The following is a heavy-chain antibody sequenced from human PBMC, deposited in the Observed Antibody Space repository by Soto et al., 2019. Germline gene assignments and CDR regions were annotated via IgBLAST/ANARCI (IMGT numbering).Heavy chain of an antibody. CDR3: ARVGYSSSWYVAFDI. D-gene: IGHD6-13*01. CDR1: GYTFTGYY. Sequence: ASVKVSCKASGYTFTGYYMHWVRQAPGQGLEWMGWINPNSGGTNYAQKFQGWVTMTRDTSISTAYMELSRLRSDDTAVYYCARVGYSSSWYVAFDIWGQGTMVPVSS. V-gene: IGHV1-2*04. J-gene: IGHJ3*02. CDR2: INPNSGGT.